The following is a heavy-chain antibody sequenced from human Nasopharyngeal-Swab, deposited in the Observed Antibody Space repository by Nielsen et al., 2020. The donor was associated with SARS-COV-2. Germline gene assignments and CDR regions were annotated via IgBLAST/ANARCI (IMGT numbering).Heavy chain of an antibody. D-gene: IGHD6-6*01. CDR2: IKTDGSET. J-gene: IGHJ6*02. CDR1: GFTFSSYW. Sequence: GESLKISCTASGFTFSSYWMHWVRQAPGKGLAWVARIKTDGSETSYADSVKGRFTISRDNAKNTLYLQMNSLRDEDTAVYYCQRVQTSHYYGLDVWGQGTTVTVSS. V-gene: IGHV3-74*01. CDR3: QRVQTSHYYGLDV.